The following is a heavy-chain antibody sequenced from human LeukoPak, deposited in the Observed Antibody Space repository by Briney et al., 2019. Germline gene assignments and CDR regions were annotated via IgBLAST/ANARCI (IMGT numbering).Heavy chain of an antibody. Sequence: ASVKVSCKVSGYTLTELSMHWVRQAPGKGLEWMGGFDPEDGETIYAQKFQGRVTMTRDTSTSTVYMELSSLRSEDTAVYYCARDRDGVDGGRPYYFDYWGQGTLVTVSS. CDR1: GYTLTELS. D-gene: IGHD4-23*01. CDR3: ARDRDGVDGGRPYYFDY. J-gene: IGHJ4*02. CDR2: FDPEDGET. V-gene: IGHV1-24*01.